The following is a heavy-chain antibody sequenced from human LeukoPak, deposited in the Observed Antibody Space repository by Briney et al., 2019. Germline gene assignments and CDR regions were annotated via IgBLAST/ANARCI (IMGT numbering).Heavy chain of an antibody. Sequence: GGSLRLSCAASGFTVSSNYMSWVRQAPGKGLEWVSVIYSGGSTYYADSVKGRFTISRDNSKNTLYLQMNSLRAEDMAVYYCARTYYDYVWGSYRTAYYFDYWGQGTLVTVSS. V-gene: IGHV3-66*01. CDR2: IYSGGST. D-gene: IGHD3-16*02. CDR3: ARTYYDYVWGSYRTAYYFDY. CDR1: GFTVSSNY. J-gene: IGHJ4*02.